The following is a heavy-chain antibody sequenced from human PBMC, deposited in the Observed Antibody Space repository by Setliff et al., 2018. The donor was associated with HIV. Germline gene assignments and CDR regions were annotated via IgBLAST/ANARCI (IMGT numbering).Heavy chain of an antibody. CDR3: VREAKVIVTTERAFDM. Sequence: LSLTCTVSGGSISTYYLTWIRQPAGKGLEWIGRIFASGSTNYNPSLKSRVTMSVDTSKNQFSLKLSSVTAADTAVYYCVREAKVIVTTERAFDMWGQGTLVTVSS. V-gene: IGHV4-4*07. D-gene: IGHD3-22*01. CDR1: GGSISTYY. CDR2: IFASGST. J-gene: IGHJ3*02.